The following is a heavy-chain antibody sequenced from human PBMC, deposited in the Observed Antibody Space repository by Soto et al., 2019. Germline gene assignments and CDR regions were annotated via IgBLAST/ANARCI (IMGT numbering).Heavy chain of an antibody. CDR1: GYTFTSYY. CDR2: INPSGGST. J-gene: IGHJ6*02. CDR3: ARVRGGYHMDV. Sequence: GASVKVSCKASGYTFTSYYMHWVRQAPGQGLEWMGIINPSGGSTSYAQKFQGRVTMTRDTSTSTVYMGLSSLRSEDTAVYYCARVRGGYHMDVWGQGTTVTVSS. D-gene: IGHD2-15*01. V-gene: IGHV1-46*01.